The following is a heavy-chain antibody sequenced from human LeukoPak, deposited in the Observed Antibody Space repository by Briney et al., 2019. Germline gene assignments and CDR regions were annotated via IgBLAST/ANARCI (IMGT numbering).Heavy chain of an antibody. CDR2: INHSGST. Sequence: SETLSLTCAVYGGSFSGYYWSWIRQPPGKGLEWIGEINHSGSTNCNPSLKSRVTISVDTSKNQFSLKLSSVTAADTAVYYCARTQTRDCSSTSCYTFSIWGQGTLVTVSS. V-gene: IGHV4-34*01. CDR3: ARTQTRDCSSTSCYTFSI. D-gene: IGHD2-2*02. CDR1: GGSFSGYY. J-gene: IGHJ4*02.